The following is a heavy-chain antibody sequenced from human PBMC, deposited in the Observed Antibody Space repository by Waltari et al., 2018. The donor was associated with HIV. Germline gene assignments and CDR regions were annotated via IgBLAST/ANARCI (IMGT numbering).Heavy chain of an antibody. J-gene: IGHJ4*02. D-gene: IGHD5-18*01. CDR2: IGGSGTKT. Sequence: GFDFNIFAMNWVRQAPGKGLEWVSGIGGSGTKTFYADSVKGRFTISRDSSKNTLYLQMNSLRAEDTAVYYCAKTKGYDYGFYFDSWGQGTLVSVSS. CDR1: GFDFNIFA. V-gene: IGHV3-23*01. CDR3: AKTKGYDYGFYFDS.